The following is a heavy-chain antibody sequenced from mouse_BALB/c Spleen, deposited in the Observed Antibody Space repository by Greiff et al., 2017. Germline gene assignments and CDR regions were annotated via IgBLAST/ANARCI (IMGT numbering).Heavy chain of an antibody. Sequence: DVQLQESGPGLVKPSQSLSLTCTVTGYSITSDYAWNWIRQFPGNKLEWMGYISYSGSTSYNPSLKSRISITRDTSKNQFFLQLNSVTTEDTATYYCAREGYGNYGAMDYWGQGTSVTVSS. CDR2: ISYSGST. D-gene: IGHD2-10*02. J-gene: IGHJ4*01. CDR3: AREGYGNYGAMDY. V-gene: IGHV3-2*02. CDR1: GYSITSDYA.